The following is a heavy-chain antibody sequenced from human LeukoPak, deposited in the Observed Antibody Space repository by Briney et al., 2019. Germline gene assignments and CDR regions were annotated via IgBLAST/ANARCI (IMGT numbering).Heavy chain of an antibody. CDR3: AKVFSDCSGGSCYWSEFDY. CDR2: IWYDGSNK. J-gene: IGHJ4*02. Sequence: SLRLSCAASGFTFSSYGMHWVRQAPGKGLEWVAVIWYDGSNKYYADSVKGRFTISRDNSKNTLYLQMNSLRAEDTAVYYCAKVFSDCSGGSCYWSEFDYWGQGTLVTVSS. CDR1: GFTFSSYG. D-gene: IGHD2-15*01. V-gene: IGHV3-33*06.